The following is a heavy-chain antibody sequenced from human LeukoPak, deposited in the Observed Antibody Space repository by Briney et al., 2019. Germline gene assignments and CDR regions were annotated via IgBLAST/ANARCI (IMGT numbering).Heavy chain of an antibody. Sequence: SQTLSLTCNVSGVAISSSGGYYWSWIRLNPGKGLEWIGHIYYTGSAYYNPSLNSRIAMSVDTSRNQVSLKLTAVTAADTAVYYCASDQGFGGLAFAYWGQGAPVTVSS. D-gene: IGHD3-10*01. CDR2: IYYTGSA. CDR1: GVAISSSGGYY. J-gene: IGHJ4*02. V-gene: IGHV4-31*03. CDR3: ASDQGFGGLAFAY.